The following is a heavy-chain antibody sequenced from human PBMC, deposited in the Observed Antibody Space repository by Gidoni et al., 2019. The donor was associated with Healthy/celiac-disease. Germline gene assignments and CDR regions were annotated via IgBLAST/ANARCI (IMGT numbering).Heavy chain of an antibody. J-gene: IGHJ6*02. CDR1: GFTVSSNY. V-gene: IGHV3-53*01. CDR2: IYSGGST. Sequence: EVQLVESGGGLIQPGESLRLSCAASGFTVSSNYMSWVRQAPGKGLEWVSVIYSGGSTYYADSVKGRFTISRDNSKNTLYLQMNSLRAEDTAVYYCARDQLAVELGYYYGMDVWGQGTTVTVSS. CDR3: ARDQLAVELGYYYGMDV. D-gene: IGHD6-19*01.